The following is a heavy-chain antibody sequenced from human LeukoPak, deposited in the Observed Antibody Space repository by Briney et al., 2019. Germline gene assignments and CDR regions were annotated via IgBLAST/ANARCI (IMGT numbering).Heavy chain of an antibody. J-gene: IGHJ4*02. CDR2: IYYSGST. CDR3: ARGTMYFDY. D-gene: IGHD3-3*01. CDR1: GGSISSYY. V-gene: IGHV4-59*01. Sequence: PSETLSLTCTVSGGSISSYYWSWIRQPPGKGLEWIGYIYYSGSTNYNPSLKSRVTISVDTSKNQFSLKLSSVTAVDTAVYYCARGTMYFDYWGQGTLVTVSS.